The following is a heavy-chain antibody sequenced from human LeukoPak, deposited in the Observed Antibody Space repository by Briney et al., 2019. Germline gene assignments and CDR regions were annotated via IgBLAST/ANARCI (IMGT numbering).Heavy chain of an antibody. CDR1: GFTFSSYG. CDR2: ISYDGSNK. D-gene: IGHD7-27*01. CDR3: TKTGGPWD. J-gene: IGHJ4*02. Sequence: PGRSLRLSCAASGFTFSSYGMHWVRQAPGKGLEWVAVISYDGSNKYYADSVKGRFTISRDNSKNTLYLQMNSLRAEDTAVYYCTKTGGPWDWGQGTLVTVSS. V-gene: IGHV3-30*18.